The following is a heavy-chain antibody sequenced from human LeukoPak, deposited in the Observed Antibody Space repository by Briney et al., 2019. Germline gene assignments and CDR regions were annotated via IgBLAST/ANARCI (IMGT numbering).Heavy chain of an antibody. CDR3: ARRLEYNYGYVDY. J-gene: IGHJ4*02. Sequence: GESLNISCKGSGYSLSSYWISWVRQMPGKGLEWMGMIDPSDSSTNYSPSFQGHVTISTDKSISTAYLQWNSLKASDTAMYYCARRLEYNYGYVDYWGQGTLVTVSS. V-gene: IGHV5-10-1*01. CDR1: GYSLSSYW. CDR2: IDPSDSST. D-gene: IGHD5-18*01.